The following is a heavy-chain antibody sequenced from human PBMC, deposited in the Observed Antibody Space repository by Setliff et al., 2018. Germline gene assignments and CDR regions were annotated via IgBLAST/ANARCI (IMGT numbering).Heavy chain of an antibody. Sequence: ASVKVSCKASGYTFTNYGVSWVRQAPGQGLEWMGWISGYNGKTNYAQKVQGRVSMTTHTSTSTAYMELRSLRSDDTAVYYCARHGDASFYYDILTGHSPPYSFDYWGQGTLVTVSS. D-gene: IGHD3-9*01. J-gene: IGHJ4*02. CDR2: ISGYNGKT. V-gene: IGHV1-18*01. CDR1: GYTFTNYG. CDR3: ARHGDASFYYDILTGHSPPYSFDY.